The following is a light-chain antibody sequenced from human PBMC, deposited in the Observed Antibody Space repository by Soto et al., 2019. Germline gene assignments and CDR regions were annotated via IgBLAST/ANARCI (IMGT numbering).Light chain of an antibody. V-gene: IGLV2-8*01. J-gene: IGLJ2*01. CDR1: SSDVGGYNY. CDR2: EVS. CDR3: SSYAGTNNLL. Sequence: QSALTQPPSASGSPGQSVTISCTGTSSDVGGYNYVSWYQQHPGKAPKLMIYEVSKRPSGVPDRFSGSKSGNTASLTVSGLPAEDEAEYYCSSYAGTNNLLFGGGTKLTVL.